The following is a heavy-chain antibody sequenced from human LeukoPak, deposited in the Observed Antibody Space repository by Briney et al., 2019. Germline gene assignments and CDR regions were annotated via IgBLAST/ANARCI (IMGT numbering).Heavy chain of an antibody. V-gene: IGHV3-7*04. CDR1: GFTFSSYW. CDR3: ARGTIAAAGYYYFDY. D-gene: IGHD6-13*01. CDR2: IKQDGSEK. J-gene: IGHJ4*02. Sequence: GGSLRLSCAASGFTFSSYWMSWVRQAPGKGLEWVANIKQDGSEKYYVDSVKGRFTISRDNVKNSLYLQMNSLRAEDTAVYYCARGTIAAAGYYYFDYWGQGTQVTVSS.